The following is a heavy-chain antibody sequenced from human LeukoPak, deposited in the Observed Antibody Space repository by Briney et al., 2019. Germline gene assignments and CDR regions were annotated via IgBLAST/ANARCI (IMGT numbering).Heavy chain of an antibody. CDR1: GGSLDPYY. D-gene: IGHD6-6*01. Sequence: SETLSLTCSVSGGSLDPYYWSWIRQPPGKGLEWIGYFFYSGSTNYNPSFNSRVIISIDTAKNQISLSLSSVTAADTAVYYCAKLGKAARFHIFPYYFDYWGQGTLVTVSS. CDR3: AKLGKAARFHIFPYYFDY. CDR2: FFYSGST. V-gene: IGHV4-59*12. J-gene: IGHJ4*02.